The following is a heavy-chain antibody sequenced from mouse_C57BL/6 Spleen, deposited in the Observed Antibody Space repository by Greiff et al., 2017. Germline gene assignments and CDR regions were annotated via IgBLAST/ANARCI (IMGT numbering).Heavy chain of an antibody. Sequence: VQLQQSVAELVRPGASVKLSCTASGFNIKNTYMHWVKQRPEQGLEWIGRIDPANGNTKYAPTFQGKATITADTSSNTAYLQLSSLTSEDTAIYYCARSTTVVATDFDYWGQGTTLTVSS. J-gene: IGHJ2*01. CDR2: IDPANGNT. D-gene: IGHD1-1*01. V-gene: IGHV14-3*01. CDR1: GFNIKNTY. CDR3: ARSTTVVATDFDY.